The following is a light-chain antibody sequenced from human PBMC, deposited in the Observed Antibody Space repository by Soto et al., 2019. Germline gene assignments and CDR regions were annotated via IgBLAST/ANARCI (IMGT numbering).Light chain of an antibody. CDR2: DAS. CDR3: QQRSNLFT. Sequence: EIVLTQSPATLSLSPGERATLSCRASQSISSYLAWYQQKPGQAPRLLIYDASNRATGIPARFSGSGSGTDFALTISSLEPEDFAGYYWQQRSNLFTFGPGTKVDIK. J-gene: IGKJ3*01. V-gene: IGKV3-11*01. CDR1: QSISSY.